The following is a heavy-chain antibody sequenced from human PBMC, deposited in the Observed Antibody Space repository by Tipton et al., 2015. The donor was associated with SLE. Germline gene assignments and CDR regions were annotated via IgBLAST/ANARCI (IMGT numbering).Heavy chain of an antibody. CDR2: ISSSGSTI. Sequence: GSLKLSCSVSAFTFSSYEMSWVRQAPGKGLEWVSYISSSGSTIYYADSVKGRFTISRDNAKDSLYLQMINLRAEDTAFYYCAKDAHGDYSHLDHWGQGTLVTVSS. CDR1: AFTFSSYE. V-gene: IGHV3-48*03. CDR3: AKDAHGDYSHLDH. D-gene: IGHD4-17*01. J-gene: IGHJ4*02.